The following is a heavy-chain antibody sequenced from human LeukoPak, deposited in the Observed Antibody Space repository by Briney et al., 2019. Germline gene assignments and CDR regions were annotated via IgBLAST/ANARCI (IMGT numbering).Heavy chain of an antibody. D-gene: IGHD3-10*01. Sequence: SETLSLTCAVYGGSFSGYYWSWIRQPPGKGLEWIGEINHSGSTNYNPSLKSRVTISVDTSKNQFSLKLSSVTAADTAVYYCARPLQNYYGSGRNPSVGNWFDPWGQGTLVTVSS. CDR2: INHSGST. V-gene: IGHV4-34*01. CDR1: GGSFSGYY. J-gene: IGHJ5*02. CDR3: ARPLQNYYGSGRNPSVGNWFDP.